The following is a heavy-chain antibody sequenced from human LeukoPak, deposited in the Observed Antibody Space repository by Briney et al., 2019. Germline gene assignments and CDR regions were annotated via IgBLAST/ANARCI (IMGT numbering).Heavy chain of an antibody. CDR3: AKGSSAGRPYYFDY. J-gene: IGHJ4*02. D-gene: IGHD3-10*01. CDR1: GFTFDDYA. CDR2: ISHTSEYT. V-gene: IGHV3-23*01. Sequence: GGSLRLSCTASGFTFDDYAMHWVRQAPGKGLEWVSAISHTSEYTYHADSVKGRFTISRDNSKNTLYLQMNSLRAEDTAMYYCAKGSSAGRPYYFDYWGQGTLVTVSS.